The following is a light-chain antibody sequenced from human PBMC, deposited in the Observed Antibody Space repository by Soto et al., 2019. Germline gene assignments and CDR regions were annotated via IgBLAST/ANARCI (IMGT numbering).Light chain of an antibody. Sequence: QSALTQPPSASGSPGQSVTISCTGTSSDVGGYNFVSWYQQHPGKAPTLMIYEVSKRPSGVPDRFSGSKSGNTASLTVSGLQAEDEADYYCSSYAGSNTRFGTGTKLTVL. J-gene: IGLJ1*01. V-gene: IGLV2-8*01. CDR1: SSDVGGYNF. CDR3: SSYAGSNTR. CDR2: EVS.